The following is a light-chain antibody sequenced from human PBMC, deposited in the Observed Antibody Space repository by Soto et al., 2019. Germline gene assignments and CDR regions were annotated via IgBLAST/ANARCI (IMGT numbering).Light chain of an antibody. CDR2: DAS. CDR3: QQRSNWPRRA. V-gene: IGKV3D-20*02. CDR1: QSVSSSY. J-gene: IGKJ3*01. Sequence: EIVLTQSPGTLSLSPGERVTLSCRASQSVSSSYLAWYQQKPGQAPRLLIYDASNRATGIPARFSGSGSGTDFTLTISSLEPEDFAVYYCQQRSNWPRRAFGPGTKVDIK.